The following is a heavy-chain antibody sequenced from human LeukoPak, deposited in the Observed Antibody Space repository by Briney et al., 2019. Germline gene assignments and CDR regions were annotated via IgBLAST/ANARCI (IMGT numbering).Heavy chain of an antibody. Sequence: GGSLRLSCAASGFTFNTYNMNWVCQAPGKGLEWVSSISSSSSSYIYYADSVKGRFTISRDNAKNSLYLQMNSLRAEDTAVYYCAREHSGYDFPGRDYYYMDVWGKGTTVTVSS. J-gene: IGHJ6*03. CDR2: ISSSSSSYI. V-gene: IGHV3-21*01. D-gene: IGHD5-12*01. CDR3: AREHSGYDFPGRDYYYMDV. CDR1: GFTFNTYN.